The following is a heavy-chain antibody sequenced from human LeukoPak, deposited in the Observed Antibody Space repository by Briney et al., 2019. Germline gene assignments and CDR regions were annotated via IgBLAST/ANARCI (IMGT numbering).Heavy chain of an antibody. D-gene: IGHD3-22*01. CDR1: GASFNSDDQY. CDR3: SRGLDSRKLGY. V-gene: IGHV4-31*03. J-gene: IGHJ4*02. Sequence: PSETLSLTCTVSGASFNSDDQYWHWHPQGQGKGLDWNGSISPSGMLYNIPSHESRVTMSSATSKNQSPLNLNSVTAAATAVYFCSRGLDSRKLGYWGQGIFVTVSS. CDR2: ISPSGML.